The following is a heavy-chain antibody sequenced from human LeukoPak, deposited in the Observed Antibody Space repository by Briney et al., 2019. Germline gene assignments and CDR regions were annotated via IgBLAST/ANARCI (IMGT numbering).Heavy chain of an antibody. J-gene: IGHJ3*01. V-gene: IGHV3-23*01. Sequence: GGSLRLSCAASGFTFSSYAMSWVRQAPGKGLEWISAISGSGGSTYYADSVRGQFTISRDNSKNTLYLQVNSLRAEDTAVYYCVIPTGAFDLWGQGTMVTVSS. CDR2: ISGSGGST. CDR1: GFTFSSYA. D-gene: IGHD2-21*01. CDR3: VIPTGAFDL.